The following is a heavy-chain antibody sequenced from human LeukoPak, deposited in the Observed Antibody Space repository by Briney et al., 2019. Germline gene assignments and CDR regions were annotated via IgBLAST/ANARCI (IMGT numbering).Heavy chain of an antibody. CDR2: IYYSGST. Sequence: PSETLSLTCTVSGGSISSYYWSWIRQPPGKGLEWIGYIYYSGSTSYNPSLKSRVTISVDTSKNQFSLKLSSVTAADTAVYYCAREYSSSWYAYNWFDPWGQGTLVTVSS. CDR1: GGSISSYY. D-gene: IGHD6-13*01. CDR3: AREYSSSWYAYNWFDP. J-gene: IGHJ5*02. V-gene: IGHV4-59*01.